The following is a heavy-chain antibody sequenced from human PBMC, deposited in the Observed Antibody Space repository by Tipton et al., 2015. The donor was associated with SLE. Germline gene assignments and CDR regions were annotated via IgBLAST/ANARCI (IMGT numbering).Heavy chain of an antibody. CDR1: GYTFTTYD. Sequence: QSGAEVKKPGASVKVSCKASGYTFTTYDISWVRQAPGQGLEWMGWISTYNGNTNYAQKLQGRVTMTTDTSTSTAYLNLRSLRSDDTAVYYCARDTKAARPGWFDPWGQGTPVTVSS. J-gene: IGHJ5*02. V-gene: IGHV1-18*01. D-gene: IGHD6-6*01. CDR2: ISTYNGNT. CDR3: ARDTKAARPGWFDP.